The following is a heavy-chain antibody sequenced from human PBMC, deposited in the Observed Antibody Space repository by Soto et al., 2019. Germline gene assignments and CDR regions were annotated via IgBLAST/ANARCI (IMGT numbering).Heavy chain of an antibody. J-gene: IGHJ2*01. Sequence: QVQLVQSGAEVKKPGASVKVSCKASGYTFTNYAMHWVRQAPGQRLEWMGWINAGNGNTKYSQKFQGRVTITRDTSASTAYMALSSLRSEDTAVYYCARGGSLYWYFDLWGRGTLVTVSA. CDR1: GYTFTNYA. CDR2: INAGNGNT. V-gene: IGHV1-3*01. D-gene: IGHD1-26*01. CDR3: ARGGSLYWYFDL.